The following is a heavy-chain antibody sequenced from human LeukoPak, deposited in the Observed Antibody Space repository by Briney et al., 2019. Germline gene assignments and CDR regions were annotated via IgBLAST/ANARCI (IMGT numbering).Heavy chain of an antibody. J-gene: IGHJ4*02. V-gene: IGHV1-69*13. CDR3: ATYHGSGSYDLDH. D-gene: IGHD3-10*01. CDR1: GGTFSSYA. Sequence: SVKVSCKASGGTFSSYAISWVRQAPGQGLEWMGGIIPIFGTANYAQKFQGRVTITADESTSTAYMELSSLRSEDTAVYYCATYHGSGSYDLDHWGQGTLVTVSS. CDR2: IIPIFGTA.